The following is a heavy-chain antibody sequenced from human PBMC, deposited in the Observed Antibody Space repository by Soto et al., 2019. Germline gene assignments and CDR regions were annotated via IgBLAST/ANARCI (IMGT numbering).Heavy chain of an antibody. V-gene: IGHV4-34*01. D-gene: IGHD6-19*01. Sequence: SETLSLTCAVYGGSFSGYYWSWIRQPPGKGLEWIGEINHSGSTNYNPSLKSRVTISVDTSKNQFSLKLSSVTAADTAVYYCARGVWYSSGNFYYWGQGTLVTVSS. CDR1: GGSFSGYY. CDR3: ARGVWYSSGNFYY. CDR2: INHSGST. J-gene: IGHJ4*02.